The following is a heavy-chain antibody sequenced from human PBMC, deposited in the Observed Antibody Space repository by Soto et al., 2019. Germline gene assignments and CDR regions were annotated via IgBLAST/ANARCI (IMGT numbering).Heavy chain of an antibody. Sequence: EVQLLESGGGLVQPGGSLRLSCAVSGFTFSTYAMSWVRQAPGKGLEWVSAITGSGGSTYYADSVKGRFTISRDNSKNTLYLQMNSLRAEDTAVYYCAKGYQLLWGSDYWGQGTLVTDSS. D-gene: IGHD2-2*01. CDR2: ITGSGGST. CDR3: AKGYQLLWGSDY. J-gene: IGHJ4*02. V-gene: IGHV3-23*01. CDR1: GFTFSTYA.